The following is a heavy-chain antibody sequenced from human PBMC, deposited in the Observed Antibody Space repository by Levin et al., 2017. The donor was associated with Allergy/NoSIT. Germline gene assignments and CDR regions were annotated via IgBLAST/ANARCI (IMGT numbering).Heavy chain of an antibody. V-gene: IGHV3-20*01. Sequence: GESLKISCAASGFTFDNYGMTWVRQAPGKGLEWVSGINWNGDSRGYADSVKGRFTISRDNAKNSLYLQMNSLRGEDTAFYHCARLASSVAGSVWVDYWGQGTLVTVSS. J-gene: IGHJ4*02. CDR2: INWNGDSR. CDR3: ARLASSVAGSVWVDY. D-gene: IGHD6-19*01. CDR1: GFTFDNYG.